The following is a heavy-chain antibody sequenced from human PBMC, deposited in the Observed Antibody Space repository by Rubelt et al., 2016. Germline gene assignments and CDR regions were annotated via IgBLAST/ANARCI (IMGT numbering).Heavy chain of an antibody. CDR1: GFSFSSCA. CDR2: ISYDGKNK. Sequence: GGLVQPGGSLRLSCAASGFSFSSCAMHWVRQAPGKGLEWVAVISYDGKNKFYADSVKGRFTISRDNSKDTLYLQMGSLRTEDMAVYYCARGGPYTSSWYGVFWGQGTLVTVSS. V-gene: IGHV3-30*14. J-gene: IGHJ4*02. CDR3: ARGGPYTSSWYGVF. D-gene: IGHD6-13*01.